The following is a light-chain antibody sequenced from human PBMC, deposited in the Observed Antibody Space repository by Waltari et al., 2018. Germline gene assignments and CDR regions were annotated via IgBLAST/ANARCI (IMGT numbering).Light chain of an antibody. J-gene: IGLJ3*02. CDR2: TGT. Sequence: QSVLTQPSSASGTPGQRVTISCSGSSSNIGSNYVYWYQQLPGTAPKLLIHTGTQGPCGGPSRFSASKSGASASLAISGLRSDDEADYYCAAWDDSLTGRVFGGGTKLTVL. CDR1: SSNIGSNY. CDR3: AAWDDSLTGRV. V-gene: IGLV1-47*01.